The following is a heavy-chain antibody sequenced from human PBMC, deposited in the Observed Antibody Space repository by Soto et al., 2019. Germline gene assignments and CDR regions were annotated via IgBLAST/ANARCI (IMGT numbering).Heavy chain of an antibody. CDR1: GFTFSSYA. J-gene: IGHJ5*02. V-gene: IGHV3-23*01. CDR2: ISGSGGST. D-gene: IGHD5-12*01. CDR3: AKDLDSIVATIPWFDP. Sequence: GGSLRLSCAASGFTFSSYAMSWVRQAPGKGLEWVSAISGSGGSTYYADSVKGRFTISRDNSKNTLYLQMNSLRAEDTAVYYCAKDLDSIVATIPWFDPWGQGTLVTRLL.